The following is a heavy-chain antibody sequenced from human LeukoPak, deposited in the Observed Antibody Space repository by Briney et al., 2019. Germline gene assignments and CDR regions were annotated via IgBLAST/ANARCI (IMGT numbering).Heavy chain of an antibody. J-gene: IGHJ4*02. V-gene: IGHV3-48*04. CDR1: GFTFSSYN. CDR2: ISSSSTTI. Sequence: TGGSLRLSCAASGFTFSSYNMNWVRQAPGKGLEWVSYISSSSTTIYYADSVKGRFTISRDNAKNSLYLQMNSLRAEDTAVYYCARDADYYDSSGYYFDYWGQGTLVTVSS. D-gene: IGHD3-22*01. CDR3: ARDADYYDSSGYYFDY.